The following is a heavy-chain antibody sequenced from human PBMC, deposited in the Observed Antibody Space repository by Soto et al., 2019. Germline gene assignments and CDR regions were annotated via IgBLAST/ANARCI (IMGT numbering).Heavy chain of an antibody. J-gene: IGHJ4*02. CDR1: GFTFSSYG. CDR3: AKPAMDDYFDY. Sequence: GGSLRLSCAASGFTFSSYGMHWVRQAPGKGLEWVAVISYDGSNKYYADSVKGRFTISRDNSKNTLYLQMNSLRAEDTAVYYCAKPAMDDYFDYWGQGTLVTVSS. V-gene: IGHV3-30*18. D-gene: IGHD5-18*01. CDR2: ISYDGSNK.